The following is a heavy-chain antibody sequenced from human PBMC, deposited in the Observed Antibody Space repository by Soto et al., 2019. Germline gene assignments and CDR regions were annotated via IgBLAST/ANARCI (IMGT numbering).Heavy chain of an antibody. CDR2: IYYSGST. Sequence: SETLSLTCTVSGGSISSYYWSWIRQPPGKGLEWIGYIYYSGSTNYNPSLKSRVTISVDTSKNQFSLKLSSVTAADTAVYYCARIEYSGYDLFFDYWGQGTLVTVSS. CDR3: ARIEYSGYDLFFDY. CDR1: GGSISSYY. V-gene: IGHV4-59*08. D-gene: IGHD5-12*01. J-gene: IGHJ4*02.